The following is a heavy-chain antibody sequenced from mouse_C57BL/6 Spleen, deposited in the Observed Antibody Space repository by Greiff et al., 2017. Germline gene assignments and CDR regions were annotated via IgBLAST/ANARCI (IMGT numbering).Heavy chain of an antibody. J-gene: IGHJ1*03. CDR2: IYPGDGDT. CDR1: GYAFSSSW. Sequence: VKLMESGPELVKPGASVKISCKASGYAFSSSWMNWVKQRPGKGLEWIGRIYPGDGDTNYNGKFKGKATLTADKSSSTAYMQLSSLTSEDSAVYFCARSPTVVARGYFDVWGTGTTVTVSS. CDR3: ARSPTVVARGYFDV. D-gene: IGHD1-1*01. V-gene: IGHV1-82*01.